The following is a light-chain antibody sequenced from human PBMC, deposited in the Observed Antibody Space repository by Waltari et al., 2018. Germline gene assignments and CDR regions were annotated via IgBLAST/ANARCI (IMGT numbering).Light chain of an antibody. Sequence: QSVLTQSPSASGTPGQRVTISCSGSSPNIGSNTVNWYKQVPGTAPKLPIPTNNQRPSGVPDRFSGSKSGTSASLAISGLQSEDEADYFCAAWDDSLNGWVFGGGTKLSVL. CDR2: TNN. CDR3: AAWDDSLNGWV. V-gene: IGLV1-44*01. J-gene: IGLJ3*02. CDR1: SPNIGSNT.